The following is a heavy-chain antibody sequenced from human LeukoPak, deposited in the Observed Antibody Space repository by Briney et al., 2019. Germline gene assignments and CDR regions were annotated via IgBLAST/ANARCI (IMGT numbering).Heavy chain of an antibody. J-gene: IGHJ3*02. V-gene: IGHV4-59*11. CDR2: IYYSGGT. CDR3: ARRSPGEAFDI. Sequence: PSETLSLTCTVSGGSISSHYWNWIRQPPGKGLEWIGYIYYSGGTNYNPPLKSRVTISVDTSKNQFSLKLSSVTAADTAVYYCARRSPGEAFDIWGQGTMVTVSS. D-gene: IGHD7-27*01. CDR1: GGSISSHY.